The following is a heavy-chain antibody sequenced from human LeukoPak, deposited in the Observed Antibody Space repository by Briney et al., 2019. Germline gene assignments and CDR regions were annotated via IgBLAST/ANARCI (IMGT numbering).Heavy chain of an antibody. V-gene: IGHV3-23*01. Sequence: GGSLRLSCAASGFTFSSYWMHWVRQAPGKGLEWVSAISGSGGSTCYADSVKGRFTISRDNSKNTLYLQMNSLRAEDTAVYYCAKIGVFDSSGYYYYFDYWGQGTLVTVSS. CDR2: ISGSGGST. CDR1: GFTFSSYW. D-gene: IGHD3-22*01. J-gene: IGHJ4*02. CDR3: AKIGVFDSSGYYYYFDY.